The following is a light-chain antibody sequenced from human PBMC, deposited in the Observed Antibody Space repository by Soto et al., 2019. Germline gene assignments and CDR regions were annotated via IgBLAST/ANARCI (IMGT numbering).Light chain of an antibody. V-gene: IGKV4-1*01. Sequence: DIVMTQSPDSLAVSLGERATINCKSSQNVLYSSNNNNYLAWYQQKPGQTPKLLIYWASTRESGVPDRFSGSGSGTDFPLTISSLHAEDVAVYYCQQYYSTPFTCGPGTKVDIK. CDR1: QNVLYSSNNNNY. CDR2: WAS. CDR3: QQYYSTPFT. J-gene: IGKJ3*01.